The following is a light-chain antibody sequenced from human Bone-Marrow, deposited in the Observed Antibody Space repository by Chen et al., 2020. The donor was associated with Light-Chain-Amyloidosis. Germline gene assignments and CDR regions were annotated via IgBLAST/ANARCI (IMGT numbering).Light chain of an antibody. J-gene: IGLJ3*02. CDR1: SSNIGANYD. Sequence: QSVLTPPPSVSGAPGQRLTLSCTGSSSNIGANYDVHWYQQLPGTAPKLLIFGATNRPSGVPDRFSGSKSGTSASLAITGLQAEDEADYYCQSYDRSLSGSVFGGGTKLTVL. CDR3: QSYDRSLSGSV. CDR2: GAT. V-gene: IGLV1-40*01.